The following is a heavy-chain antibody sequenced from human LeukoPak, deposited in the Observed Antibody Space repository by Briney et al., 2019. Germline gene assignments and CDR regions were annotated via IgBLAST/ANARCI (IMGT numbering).Heavy chain of an antibody. D-gene: IGHD5-18*01. Sequence: GGSLRLSCAASGFTFSSYGMHWVRQAPGKGLEWVAVISYDGSNKYYADSVKGRFTISRDNSKNTLNLQMNSLRAEDTAVYYCAKHGDTAMWLDYWGQGALVTVSS. CDR3: AKHGDTAMWLDY. J-gene: IGHJ4*02. V-gene: IGHV3-30*18. CDR1: GFTFSSYG. CDR2: ISYDGSNK.